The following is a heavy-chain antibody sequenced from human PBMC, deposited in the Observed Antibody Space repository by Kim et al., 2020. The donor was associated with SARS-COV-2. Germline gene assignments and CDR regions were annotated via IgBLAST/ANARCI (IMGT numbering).Heavy chain of an antibody. Sequence: GGSLRLSCAASGFTFSSYGMHWVRQAPGKGLEWVAVISYDGSNKYYVDSVKGRFTISRDNSKNTLYLQMNSLRAEDTAVYYCAKVAGDWYGPTLNSIDYWGQGTLVTVSS. CDR2: ISYDGSNK. J-gene: IGHJ4*02. D-gene: IGHD2-21*02. CDR1: GFTFSSYG. CDR3: AKVAGDWYGPTLNSIDY. V-gene: IGHV3-30*18.